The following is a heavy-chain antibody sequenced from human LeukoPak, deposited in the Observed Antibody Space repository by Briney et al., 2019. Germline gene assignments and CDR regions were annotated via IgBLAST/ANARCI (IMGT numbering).Heavy chain of an antibody. D-gene: IGHD6-19*01. CDR1: GCSLSSYY. V-gene: IGHV4-59*01. CDR3: AREGVAVADPNWFDP. J-gene: IGHJ5*02. CDR2: IYYSGST. Sequence: SETLSLTCTVSGCSLSSYYWSWIRQPPGNVLEWIGYIYYSGSTNYNPSLKSRVTISVDTSKNQFSLKLSSVTAADTAVYYCAREGVAVADPNWFDPWGQGTLVTVSS.